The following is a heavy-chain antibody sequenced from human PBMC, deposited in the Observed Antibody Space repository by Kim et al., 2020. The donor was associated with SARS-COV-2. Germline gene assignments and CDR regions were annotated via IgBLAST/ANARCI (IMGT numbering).Heavy chain of an antibody. CDR2: ISYDGSNK. D-gene: IGHD3-10*01. V-gene: IGHV3-30*18. Sequence: GGSLRLSCAASGFTFSSYGMHWVRQAPGKGLEWVAVISYDGSNKYYADSVKGRFTISRDNSKNTLYLQMNSLRAEDTAVYYCAKDLVRAFGESLRAFDIWGQGTMVTVSS. CDR3: AKDLVRAFGESLRAFDI. CDR1: GFTFSSYG. J-gene: IGHJ3*02.